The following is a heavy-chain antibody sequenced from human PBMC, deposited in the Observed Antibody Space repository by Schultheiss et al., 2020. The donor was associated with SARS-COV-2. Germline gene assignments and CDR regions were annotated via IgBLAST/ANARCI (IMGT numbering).Heavy chain of an antibody. V-gene: IGHV4-61*08. J-gene: IGHJ6*02. CDR3: AREWQWLVDPGSGIDV. Sequence: SETLSLTCSVSGGSINSGGYYWSWIRQHPGKGLEWMGYIYYSGSTNYNPSLKSRVTISVDTSKNQFSLKLSSVTAADTAVYYCAREWQWLVDPGSGIDVWGQGTTVTVSS. CDR1: GGSINSGGYY. CDR2: IYYSGST. D-gene: IGHD6-19*01.